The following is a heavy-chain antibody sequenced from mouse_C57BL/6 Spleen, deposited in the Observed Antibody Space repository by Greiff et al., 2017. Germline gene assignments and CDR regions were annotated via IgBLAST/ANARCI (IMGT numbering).Heavy chain of an antibody. CDR2: IDPEDGET. J-gene: IGHJ2*01. D-gene: IGHD1-1*01. Sequence: EVKLVESGAELVKPGASVKLSCTASGFNIKDYYMHWVKQRTEQGLEWIGRIDPEDGETKYAPKFQGKAPITADTSSNTAYLQHSSLTSEDTAVYYGANYPIDALYYFDYWGQGTTLTVSS. CDR1: GFNIKDYY. CDR3: ANYPIDALYYFDY. V-gene: IGHV14-2*01.